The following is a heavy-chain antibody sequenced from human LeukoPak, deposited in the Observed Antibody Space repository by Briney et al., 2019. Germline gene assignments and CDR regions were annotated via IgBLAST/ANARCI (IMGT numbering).Heavy chain of an antibody. Sequence: GASVNVSCKASGGTFSIYAISWVRQAPGQGLEWMGGIIPIFGTANYAQKFQGRVTITADESTSTAYMELSSLRSEDTAVYYCARDRVWTRGYSYVGMGVYYFDYWGQGTLVTVSS. CDR3: ARDRVWTRGYSYVGMGVYYFDY. J-gene: IGHJ4*02. D-gene: IGHD5-18*01. CDR1: GGTFSIYA. CDR2: IIPIFGTA. V-gene: IGHV1-69*13.